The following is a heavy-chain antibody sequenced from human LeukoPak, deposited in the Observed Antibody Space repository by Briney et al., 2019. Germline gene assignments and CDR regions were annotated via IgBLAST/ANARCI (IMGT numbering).Heavy chain of an antibody. D-gene: IGHD1-26*01. CDR2: IKLDGSEK. Sequence: GGSLRLSCAASGFSLSNYWISWVRQAPGKGLEWVANIKLDGSEKYCVNSVKGRFTIPRDNAKNSLNLQMNSPRAEDTAVYYCARETRGSYVPGLDSWGQGTLVTVSS. V-gene: IGHV3-7*01. J-gene: IGHJ4*02. CDR3: ARETRGSYVPGLDS. CDR1: GFSLSNYW.